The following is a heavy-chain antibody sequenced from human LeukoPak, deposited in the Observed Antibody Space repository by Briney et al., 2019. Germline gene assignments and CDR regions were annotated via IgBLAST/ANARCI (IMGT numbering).Heavy chain of an antibody. CDR1: GFIFSSYS. D-gene: IGHD3-22*01. J-gene: IGHJ4*02. CDR2: ISSSTNYI. CDR3: ARDRVRIDY. V-gene: IGHV3-21*01. Sequence: PGGSLRLSCAASGFIFSSYSMNWVRQAPGKGLEWVSYISSSTNYIYYADSVKGRFTISRDNAKNSLYLQMNSLRAEDTAVYYCARDRVRIDYWGQGTLVTVSS.